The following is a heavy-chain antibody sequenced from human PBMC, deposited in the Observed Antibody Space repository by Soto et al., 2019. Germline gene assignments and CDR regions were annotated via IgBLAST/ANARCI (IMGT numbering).Heavy chain of an antibody. CDR3: ARSNYYDSSGFEGYNWFDP. CDR2: IIPIFGTA. Sequence: QVQLVQSGAEVKKPGSSVKVSCKASGGTFSSYAISWVRQAPGQGLEWMGGIIPIFGTANYAQKFQGRVTITSDESTSTASMELSSLRSEDTAVYYCARSNYYDSSGFEGYNWFDPWGQGTLVTVSS. D-gene: IGHD3-22*01. CDR1: GGTFSSYA. J-gene: IGHJ5*02. V-gene: IGHV1-69*05.